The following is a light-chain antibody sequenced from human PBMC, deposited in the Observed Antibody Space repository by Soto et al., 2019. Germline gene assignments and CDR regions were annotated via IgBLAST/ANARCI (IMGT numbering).Light chain of an antibody. CDR1: QGISNY. CDR3: QKYNSART. Sequence: DIQMTQSPSSLSASVGDRVTITCRASQGISNYLAWYQQKPGKVPKLLIYAASTLQSGVPSRFSGSGSGTDFTLTISSLQPEYVATYYCQKYNSARTFGQGTKVEIK. CDR2: AAS. V-gene: IGKV1-27*01. J-gene: IGKJ1*01.